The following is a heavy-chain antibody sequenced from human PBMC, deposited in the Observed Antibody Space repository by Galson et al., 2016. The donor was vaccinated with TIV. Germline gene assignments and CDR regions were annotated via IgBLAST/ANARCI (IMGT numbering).Heavy chain of an antibody. J-gene: IGHJ2*01. CDR3: ARPSDSSWYFDL. D-gene: IGHD6-13*01. CDR2: IIPIFRSP. CDR1: GGSFSNYA. V-gene: IGHV1-69*13. Sequence: SVKVSCKASGGSFSNYAINWVRQAPGQGLEWMGGIIPIFRSPNYAQRFQGIVTITADESTSTAFVELSSLRSDDTAVYYCARPSDSSWYFDLWGRGTPVIVSS.